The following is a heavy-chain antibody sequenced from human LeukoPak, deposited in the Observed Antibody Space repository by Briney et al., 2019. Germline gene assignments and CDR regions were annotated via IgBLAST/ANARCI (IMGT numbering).Heavy chain of an antibody. CDR1: GFTFSSYG. V-gene: IGHV3-30*03. J-gene: IGHJ6*03. Sequence: GGSLRLSCAASGFTFSSYGMHWVRQAPGKGLEWVAVISYDGSNKYYADSVKGRFTISRDNSKNTLYLQMNSLRAEDTAVYYCARDPINCSSNSCDYYYYYYMDVWGKGTTVTVSS. CDR2: ISYDGSNK. CDR3: ARDPINCSSNSCDYYYYYYMDV. D-gene: IGHD2-2*01.